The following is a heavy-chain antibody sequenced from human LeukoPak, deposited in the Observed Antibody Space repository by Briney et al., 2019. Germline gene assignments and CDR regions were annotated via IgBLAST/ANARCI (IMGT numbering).Heavy chain of an antibody. CDR2: IYYSGST. Sequence: SQTLSLTCTVSGGSISSGDYYWSWIRQPPGKGLEWIGYIYYSGSTNYNPSLKNRVTISVDKSKNQFSLKLSSVTAADTAVYYCARKERKGIAAAGSPGPTWGMDVWGQGTTVTVSS. CDR3: ARKERKGIAAAGSPGPTWGMDV. D-gene: IGHD6-13*01. V-gene: IGHV4-30-4*01. CDR1: GGSISSGDYY. J-gene: IGHJ6*02.